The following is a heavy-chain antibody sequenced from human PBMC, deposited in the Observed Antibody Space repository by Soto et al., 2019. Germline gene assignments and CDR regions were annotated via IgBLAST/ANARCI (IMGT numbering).Heavy chain of an antibody. CDR1: GFTVSSNY. CDR3: ARVSYSSGWTDYFDY. J-gene: IGHJ4*02. CDR2: IYSGGST. Sequence: GGSLRLSCAASGFTVSSNYMSWVRQAPGKGLEWVSVIYSGGSTYYADSVKGRFTISRDNSKNTLYLQMNSLRAEDTAVYYCARVSYSSGWTDYFDYWGQGTLVTVSS. V-gene: IGHV3-53*01. D-gene: IGHD6-19*01.